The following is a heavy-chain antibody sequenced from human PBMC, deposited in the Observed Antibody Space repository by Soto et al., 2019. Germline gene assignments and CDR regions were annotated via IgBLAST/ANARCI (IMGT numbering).Heavy chain of an antibody. V-gene: IGHV3-7*04. Sequence: EVQLVESGGGLVQPGGSLRLSCASSGFTFSSYWMTWVRQAPGKGLEWVANIKQDGSEKYYVDSVKGRFTISRDNAKNSLYLQMNSLRAEETAVYYCARDPLRRFDYWGQGTLVTVSS. CDR2: IKQDGSEK. D-gene: IGHD5-12*01. CDR3: ARDPLRRFDY. CDR1: GFTFSSYW. J-gene: IGHJ4*02.